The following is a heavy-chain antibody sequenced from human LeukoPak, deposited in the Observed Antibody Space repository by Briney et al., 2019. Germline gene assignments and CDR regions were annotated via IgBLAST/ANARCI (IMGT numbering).Heavy chain of an antibody. CDR3: AKDRSTYYYYFYGMDV. V-gene: IGHV3-30*18. Sequence: GSSLRLSCAASGITFSRCGMHWVRQAPGKGLEWVAVISDDGSNKYYADSVKGRFTISRDNSKDTLYLQMNSLRDEDTAVYYCAKDRSTYYYYFYGMDVWGQGTTVTVSS. CDR1: GITFSRCG. J-gene: IGHJ6*02. CDR2: ISDDGSNK.